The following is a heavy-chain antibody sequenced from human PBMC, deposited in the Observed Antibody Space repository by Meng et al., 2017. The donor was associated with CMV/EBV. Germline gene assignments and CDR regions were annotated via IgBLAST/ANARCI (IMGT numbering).Heavy chain of an antibody. J-gene: IGHJ5*02. CDR3: ARAGRSYYDFWSGYSNLFDP. CDR2: IYPGDSDT. Sequence: GESLKISRKGSGYSFTSYWIGWVRQMPGKGLEWMGIIYPGDSDTRYSPSFQGQVTISADKSISTAYLQWSSLKASDTAMYYCARAGRSYYDFWSGYSNLFDPWGQGTLVTVSS. V-gene: IGHV5-51*01. D-gene: IGHD3-3*01. CDR1: GYSFTSYW.